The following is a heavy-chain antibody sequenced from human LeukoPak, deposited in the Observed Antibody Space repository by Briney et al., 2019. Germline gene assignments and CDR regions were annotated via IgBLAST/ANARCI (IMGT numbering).Heavy chain of an antibody. CDR2: TYYRSKWYN. CDR3: ARAGIAAAPTPNWFDP. Sequence: SQTLSLICAISGDSVSSNSAAWNWIRQSPSRGLEWLGRTYYRSKWYNDYAVSVKSRITINPDTSKNQFSLQLNSVTPEDTAVYYCARAGIAAAPTPNWFDPWGQGTLVTVSS. J-gene: IGHJ5*02. CDR1: GDSVSSNSAA. V-gene: IGHV6-1*01. D-gene: IGHD6-13*01.